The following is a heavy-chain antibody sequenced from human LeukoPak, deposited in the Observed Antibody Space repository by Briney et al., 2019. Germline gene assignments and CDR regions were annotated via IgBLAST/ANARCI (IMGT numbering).Heavy chain of an antibody. V-gene: IGHV4-59*01. J-gene: IGHJ3*02. CDR3: ARGGLFAFDI. CDR2: IYSTGIT. CDR1: GGSINNYY. Sequence: SETLSLTCTISGGSINNYYWSWIRQSPEKGLELIGYIYSTGITNYNPSLKSRVAISVDTSRNRFSLRLTSVTAADTAIFYCARGGLFAFDIWGQGTTVIVSS.